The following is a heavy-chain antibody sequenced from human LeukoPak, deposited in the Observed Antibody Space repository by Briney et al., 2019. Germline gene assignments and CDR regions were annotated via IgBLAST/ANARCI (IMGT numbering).Heavy chain of an antibody. V-gene: IGHV1-8*01. CDR2: MNPNSGNT. CDR1: GYTFTSYD. D-gene: IGHD2-2*01. Sequence: ASVKVSCKASGYTFTSYDINWVRQATGQGLEWMGWMNPNSGNTGYAQKFQGRVTMTRNTSINTAYMELSSLRSEDTAVYYCAIMVVYCSSTSCYRNYYYYGMDVWGQGTPVTVSS. CDR3: AIMVVYCSSTSCYRNYYYYGMDV. J-gene: IGHJ6*02.